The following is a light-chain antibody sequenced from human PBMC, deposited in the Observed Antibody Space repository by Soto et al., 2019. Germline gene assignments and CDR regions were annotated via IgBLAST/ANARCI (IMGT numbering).Light chain of an antibody. V-gene: IGKV1-12*01. CDR2: TGS. J-gene: IGKJ1*01. CDR1: QAIDSW. Sequence: DIQMTQSPSSVSASVGDRVTITCRASQAIDSWLAWYQQKPGEAPKLLIFTGSLLHSGVPPRFSGSGSGTDFTLTISSLQPEDFAVYYCQQRSKWRTFGQGTKVDIK. CDR3: QQRSKWRT.